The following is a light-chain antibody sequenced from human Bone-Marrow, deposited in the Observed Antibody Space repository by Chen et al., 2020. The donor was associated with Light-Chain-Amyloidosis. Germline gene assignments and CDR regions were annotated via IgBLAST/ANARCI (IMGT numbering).Light chain of an antibody. CDR2: EDD. Sequence: FMLAQPPPVSESPGKKVNISCHRSSGSIATNYVQWYQQRPGSSPTTVIYEDDQRPSGVPDRFSGSIDRSSNSASLTISGLKTEDEADYYCQSYQGSSQGVFGGGTKLTVL. V-gene: IGLV6-57*01. J-gene: IGLJ3*02. CDR3: QSYQGSSQGV. CDR1: SGSIATNY.